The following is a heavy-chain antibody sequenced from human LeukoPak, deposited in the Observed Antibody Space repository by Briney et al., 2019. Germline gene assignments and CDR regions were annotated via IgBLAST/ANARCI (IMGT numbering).Heavy chain of an antibody. CDR2: IIPIFGTA. CDR1: GGTFSSYA. D-gene: IGHD3-3*01. Sequence: SVKVSCKASGGTFSSYAISWVRQAPGQGLEWMGGIIPIFGTANYAQKFQGRVTITTDESTSTAYMELSSQRSEDTAVYYCAGTEGTYYDFWSGSNYYYYGMDVWGQGTTVTVSS. V-gene: IGHV1-69*05. CDR3: AGTEGTYYDFWSGSNYYYYGMDV. J-gene: IGHJ6*02.